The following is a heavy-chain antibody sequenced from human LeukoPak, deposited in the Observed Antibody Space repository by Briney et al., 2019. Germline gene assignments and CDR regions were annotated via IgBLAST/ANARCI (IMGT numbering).Heavy chain of an antibody. Sequence: ASETLSLTCAVYGGSFSGYYWSWIRQPPGKGLEWIGEINHSGSTNYNPSLKSRVTISVDTSKNQFSLKLSSVTAADTAVYYCASQGAYCGGDCYGMKNWFDPWGQGTLVTVSS. CDR2: INHSGST. J-gene: IGHJ5*02. V-gene: IGHV4-34*01. CDR1: GGSFSGYY. D-gene: IGHD2-21*02. CDR3: ASQGAYCGGDCYGMKNWFDP.